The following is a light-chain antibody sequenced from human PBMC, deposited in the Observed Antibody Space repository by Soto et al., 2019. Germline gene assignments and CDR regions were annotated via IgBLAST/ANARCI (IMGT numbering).Light chain of an antibody. CDR2: VAS. V-gene: IGKV1-9*01. J-gene: IGKJ5*01. CDR1: QGISSH. Sequence: FKLSQSPYFLSTSVGDRVTITCRASQGISSHLAWYQQQPGKAPKLLIYVASTLQSGVPSRFSGSGSGTEFTLTISGLQPEDFASYYCQQLTSFPITFGQGTRLEIK. CDR3: QQLTSFPIT.